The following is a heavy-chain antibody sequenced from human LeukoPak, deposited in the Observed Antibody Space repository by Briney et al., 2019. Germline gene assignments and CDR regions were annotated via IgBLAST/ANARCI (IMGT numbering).Heavy chain of an antibody. CDR2: ISSSSSYI. Sequence: SGGSLRLSCAASGFTFSSYSMNWVRQAPGKGLEWVSSISSSSSYIYYADSVKGRFTISRDNAKNSLYLQMNSLRSEDTAVYYCARKDDYYDSSSPLYDAFDIWGQGTMVTVSS. CDR1: GFTFSSYS. CDR3: ARKDDYYDSSSPLYDAFDI. V-gene: IGHV3-21*04. D-gene: IGHD3-22*01. J-gene: IGHJ3*02.